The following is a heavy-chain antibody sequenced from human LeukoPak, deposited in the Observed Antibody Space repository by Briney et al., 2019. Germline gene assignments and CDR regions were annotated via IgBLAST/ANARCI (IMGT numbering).Heavy chain of an antibody. D-gene: IGHD4/OR15-4a*01. V-gene: IGHV4-31*01. J-gene: IGHJ4*02. CDR2: IYYTGIT. CDR3: AASSGVTLGRF. Sequence: SETLSLTCTVSGGSISSGTHYYNWIRQHPGKGLEWIGYIYYTGITSYNPSLRGQVSMSVDTSMNQVSLKVTSLTAADTAVYYCAASSGVTLGRFWGQGALVTVSP. CDR1: GGSISSGTHY.